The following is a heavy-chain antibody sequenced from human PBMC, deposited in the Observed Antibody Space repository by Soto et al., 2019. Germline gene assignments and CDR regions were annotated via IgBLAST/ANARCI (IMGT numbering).Heavy chain of an antibody. CDR1: GYTFTTYG. CDR3: ARRCTSTSCYSLLGYYALDV. D-gene: IGHD2-2*01. J-gene: IGHJ6*02. Sequence: QVQLVQSGAEVKKPGASVNVSCKASGYTFTTYGIAWVRQAPGQGIEWMGWISPYNGNTNDAPKLQGRVTVTTDTSTSTAYMELRSLRSDDTAVYYCARRCTSTSCYSLLGYYALDVWGQGTTVTVSS. CDR2: ISPYNGNT. V-gene: IGHV1-18*01.